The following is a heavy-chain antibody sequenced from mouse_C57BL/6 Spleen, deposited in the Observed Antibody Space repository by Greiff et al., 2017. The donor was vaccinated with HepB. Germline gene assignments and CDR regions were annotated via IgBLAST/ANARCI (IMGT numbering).Heavy chain of an antibody. CDR2: IFPGSGST. D-gene: IGHD2-1*01. CDR1: GYTFTDYY. J-gene: IGHJ4*01. Sequence: QVQLQQSGPELVKPGASVKISCKASGYTFTDYYINWVKQRPGQGLEWIGWIFPGSGSTYYNEKFKGKATLTVDKSSSTAYMLLSSLTSEDSAVYFCARNFYYGNYNYYAMDYWGQGTSVTVSS. V-gene: IGHV1-75*01. CDR3: ARNFYYGNYNYYAMDY.